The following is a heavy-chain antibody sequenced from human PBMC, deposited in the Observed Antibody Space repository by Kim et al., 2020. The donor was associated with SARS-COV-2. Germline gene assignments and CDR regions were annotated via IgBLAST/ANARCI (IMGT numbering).Heavy chain of an antibody. V-gene: IGHV4-4*07. CDR1: GGAINTYN. J-gene: IGHJ4*02. CDR3: AGVLGVDSSLIFDC. CDR2: LYPSGST. Sequence: SETLSLTCTVSGGAINTYNWGWIRQPGGRGLEWIGRLYPSGSTHYNPSLKSRATISRDTSKNQFSLKLSSVTAADTVVYYCAGVLGVDSSLIFDCWGQGVLVTVSS. D-gene: IGHD3-22*01.